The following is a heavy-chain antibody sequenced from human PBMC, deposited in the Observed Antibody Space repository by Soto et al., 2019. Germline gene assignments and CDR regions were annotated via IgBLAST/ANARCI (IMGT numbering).Heavy chain of an antibody. J-gene: IGHJ4*02. V-gene: IGHV6-1*01. CDR3: ASPNRHGADY. CDR1: GDSVSNNGAA. CDR2: TYYRSKWFN. Sequence: PSQTLSLTCVISGDSVSNNGAAWNWIRQSPSGGLEWLGRTYYRSKWFNDYAVSVKSRITISPDTSKNQFSLQLNAVTPDDTAVYYCASPNRHGADYWGQGTLVTVSS. D-gene: IGHD2-8*01.